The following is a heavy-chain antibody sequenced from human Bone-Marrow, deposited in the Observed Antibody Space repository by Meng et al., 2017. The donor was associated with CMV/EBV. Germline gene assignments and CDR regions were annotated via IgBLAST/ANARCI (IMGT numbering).Heavy chain of an antibody. V-gene: IGHV2-5*01. CDR3: AHSLVHYCSSTSCYNYYYYYGMDV. CDR2: IYWNDDK. Sequence: SGPTLVKPTQTLTLTCTFSGFSLSTIGVGVGWIRQPPGKALEWLALIYWNDDKRYSPSLKSRLTITKDTSKNQVVLTMTNMDPVDTATYYCAHSLVHYCSSTSCYNYYYYYGMDVWGQGTTVTVSS. CDR1: GFSLSTIGVG. J-gene: IGHJ6*02. D-gene: IGHD2-2*02.